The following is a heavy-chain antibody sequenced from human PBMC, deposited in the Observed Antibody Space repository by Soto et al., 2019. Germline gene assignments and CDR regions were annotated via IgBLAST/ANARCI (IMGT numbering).Heavy chain of an antibody. Sequence: EVQLGESGGGLVKPGGSLRLSCAASGFTFSTYSMNWVRQAPGKGLEWVSSISSSSSYIYYADSVKGRFTISRDNAKNSLYLQMNSLRAEDTAVYYCASPEYYYDTSGWYYWGQGTLVTVSS. V-gene: IGHV3-21*01. CDR1: GFTFSTYS. CDR2: ISSSSSYI. D-gene: IGHD3-22*01. CDR3: ASPEYYYDTSGWYY. J-gene: IGHJ4*02.